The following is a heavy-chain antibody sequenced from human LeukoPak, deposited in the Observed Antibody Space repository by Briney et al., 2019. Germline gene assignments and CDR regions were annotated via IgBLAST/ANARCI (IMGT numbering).Heavy chain of an antibody. J-gene: IGHJ4*02. Sequence: SETLSLTCAVYGGSFSGFYWSWIRQPPGKGLEWIGEINHSGSTYYNPSLKSRVTISVDTSKNQFSLKLSSVTAADTAIYYCAREGGYGSGGLHYWGQGTLVTVSS. CDR2: INHSGST. CDR1: GGSFSGFY. V-gene: IGHV4-34*01. CDR3: AREGGYGSGGLHY. D-gene: IGHD3-10*01.